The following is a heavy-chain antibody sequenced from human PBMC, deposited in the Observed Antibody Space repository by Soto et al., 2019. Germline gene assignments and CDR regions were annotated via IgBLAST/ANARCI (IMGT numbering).Heavy chain of an antibody. D-gene: IGHD6-19*01. CDR2: ISGSGGST. J-gene: IGHJ4*02. CDR1: GFTFSSYA. Sequence: GGSLRLSCAASGFTFSSYAMSWVRQAPGKGLEWVSAISGSGGSTYYADSVKGRFTISRDNSKNTLYLQMNSLRAEDTAVYYCAENIAVAGTMGYWGQGTLVTVSS. V-gene: IGHV3-23*01. CDR3: AENIAVAGTMGY.